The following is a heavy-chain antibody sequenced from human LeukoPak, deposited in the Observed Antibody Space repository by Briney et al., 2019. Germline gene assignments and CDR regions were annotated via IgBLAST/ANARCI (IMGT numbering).Heavy chain of an antibody. Sequence: PSETLSLTGAGSGWSFSGYYWYWIRQPPGKGLEWIGEINHGESTNYNPSLKSRATLSVDTSKNQFSLQLTSVTAADTAVYYCARGRTYYYDTSRYYPSIYYGMDVWGQGTTVIVSS. CDR1: GWSFSGYY. CDR3: ARGRTYYYDTSRYYPSIYYGMDV. J-gene: IGHJ6*02. D-gene: IGHD3-22*01. V-gene: IGHV4-34*01. CDR2: INHGEST.